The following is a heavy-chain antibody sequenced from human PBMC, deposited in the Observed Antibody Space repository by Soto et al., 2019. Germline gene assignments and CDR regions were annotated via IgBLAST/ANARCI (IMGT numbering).Heavy chain of an antibody. CDR3: PRSQGSSTSLELYYYYYYGMDV. J-gene: IGHJ6*02. Sequence: QVPLVQSGAEVKKPGSSVKVSCKASGGTFGSYAISWVRQAPGQGLEWMGGIIPIPGTANYAQKFQGRVTIAADEYTSTAYMELSSLRSEDTAVYYCPRSQGSSTSLELYYYYYYGMDVWGQGTTVTVSS. CDR1: GGTFGSYA. V-gene: IGHV1-69*01. CDR2: IIPIPGTA. D-gene: IGHD2-2*01.